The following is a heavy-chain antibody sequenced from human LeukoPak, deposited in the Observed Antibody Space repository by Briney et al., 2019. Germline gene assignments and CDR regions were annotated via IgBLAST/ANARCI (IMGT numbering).Heavy chain of an antibody. J-gene: IGHJ4*02. V-gene: IGHV3-7*05. CDR3: ARITTRYFDY. CDR1: GFTLSNYW. CDR2: IKQDGIEK. D-gene: IGHD1-1*01. Sequence: GGSLRLSCAASGFTLSNYWMTWVRQAPGKGLEWVANIKQDGIEKYYVDCVKGRFTISRDNAKNSLFLQMAGLSAEDSAVYYCARITTRYFDYWGQGTLVTVSS.